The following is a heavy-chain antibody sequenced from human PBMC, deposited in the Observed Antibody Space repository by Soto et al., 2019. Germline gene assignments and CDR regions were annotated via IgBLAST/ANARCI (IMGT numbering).Heavy chain of an antibody. CDR1: GGTFSSYA. V-gene: IGHV1-69*01. J-gene: IGHJ4*02. CDR2: IIPIFGTA. Sequence: QVQLVQSGAEVKKPGSSVKVSCKASGGTFSSYAISWVRQAPGQGLEWMGGIIPIFGTANYAQKFQGRVTITADESTSTAHMELSSLRSEDTAVYYCASPLAYCGGDCPFDYWGQGTLVTVSS. D-gene: IGHD2-21*02. CDR3: ASPLAYCGGDCPFDY.